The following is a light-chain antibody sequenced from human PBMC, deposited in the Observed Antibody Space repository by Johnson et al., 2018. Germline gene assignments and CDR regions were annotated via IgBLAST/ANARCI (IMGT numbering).Light chain of an antibody. CDR2: ENN. CDR1: SSNIGNNY. Sequence: QSVLTQPPSVSAAPGQKVTISCSGSSSNIGNNYVSWYQQLPGTAPKLLIHENNKRPSGIPDRFSGSKSGTSATLAITGLQTGDEADYYCGTWDSSLSAGNVFGTGTKVTVL. V-gene: IGLV1-51*02. CDR3: GTWDSSLSAGNV. J-gene: IGLJ1*01.